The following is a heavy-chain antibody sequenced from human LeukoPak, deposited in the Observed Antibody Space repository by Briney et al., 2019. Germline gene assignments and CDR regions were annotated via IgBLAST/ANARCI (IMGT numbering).Heavy chain of an antibody. CDR3: AREPRGYDFWSGYSSRWFDP. Sequence: SETLSLTCAVYGGSFSGYYWSWIRQPPGKGLEWIGEINHSGSTNYNPSLESRVTISVDTSKNQFSLKLSSVTAADTAVYYCAREPRGYDFWSGYSSRWFDPWGQGTLVTVSS. D-gene: IGHD3-3*01. CDR2: INHSGST. CDR1: GGSFSGYY. V-gene: IGHV4-34*01. J-gene: IGHJ5*02.